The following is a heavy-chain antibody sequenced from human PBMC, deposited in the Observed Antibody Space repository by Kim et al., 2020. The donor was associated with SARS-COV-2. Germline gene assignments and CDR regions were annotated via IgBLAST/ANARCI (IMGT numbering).Heavy chain of an antibody. V-gene: IGHV1-46*01. CDR3: ARHRGRGYCSGGTCHIDY. CDR2: INPSGGST. D-gene: IGHD2-15*01. Sequence: ASVKVSCKASGYTFISYYIHWVRQAPGQGLEWMAIINPSGGSTNYAQKFQGRITMTRDTSTSTVYMDLSSLRSEDTAVYYCARHRGRGYCSGGTCHIDYWGQGTLVTVSS. J-gene: IGHJ4*02. CDR1: GYTFISYY.